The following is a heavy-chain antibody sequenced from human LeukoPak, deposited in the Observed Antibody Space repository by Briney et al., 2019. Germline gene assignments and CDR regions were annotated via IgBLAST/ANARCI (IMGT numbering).Heavy chain of an antibody. D-gene: IGHD3-16*01. CDR3: ARFGVDYDMDV. J-gene: IGHJ6*02. CDR2: IYYSGNT. Sequence: SETLSLTCTVSGGSISSHYWTWIRQPPGKGLEWIGYIYYSGNTNYNPSLKSRVTISVDTSKNQLSLKVTSVTGADTAVYYCARFGVDYDMDVWGQGTTVTVSS. V-gene: IGHV4-59*11. CDR1: GGSISSHY.